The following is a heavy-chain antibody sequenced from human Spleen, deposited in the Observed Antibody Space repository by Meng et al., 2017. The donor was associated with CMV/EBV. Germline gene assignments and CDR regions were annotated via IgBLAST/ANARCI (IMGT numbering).Heavy chain of an antibody. J-gene: IGHJ4*02. V-gene: IGHV1-2*02. CDR3: ARVKGTTMVRGLAI. CDR1: GYTFNGYY. D-gene: IGHD3-10*01. Sequence: KASGYTFNGYYMHWVRQAPGQGLEWMGWINPNSGGTNYAQKFQGRVTMTRDTSISTVYMELSRLRSDDTAVYYCARVKGTTMVRGLAIWGQGTLVTVSS. CDR2: INPNSGGT.